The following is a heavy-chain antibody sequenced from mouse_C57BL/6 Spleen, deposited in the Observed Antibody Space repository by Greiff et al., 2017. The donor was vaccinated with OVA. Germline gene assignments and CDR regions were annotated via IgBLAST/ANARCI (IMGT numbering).Heavy chain of an antibody. Sequence: QVQLQQPGAELVKPGASVKMSCKASGYTFTSYWITWVKQRPGQGLEWIGDIYPGSGSTNYNEKFKSKATLTVDTSSSTAYMQLSSLTSEDSAVYYCARSERGKKTAQATSLFDYWGQGTTLTVSS. V-gene: IGHV1-55*01. CDR2: IYPGSGST. J-gene: IGHJ2*01. CDR3: ARSERGKKTAQATSLFDY. D-gene: IGHD3-2*02. CDR1: GYTFTSYW.